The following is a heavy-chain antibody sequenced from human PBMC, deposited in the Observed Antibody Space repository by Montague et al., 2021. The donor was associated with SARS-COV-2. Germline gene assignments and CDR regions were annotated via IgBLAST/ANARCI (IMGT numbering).Heavy chain of an antibody. V-gene: IGHV5-10-1*01. Sequence: QSGAEVEKPGESLRISCKGSGYSFTSYWISWVRQMPGKGLEWMGRIDPSDSYTNYSPSFQGHVTISADKSISTAYLQWSSLKASDTAMYYCARHRAYYGSGSPPLIDYWGQGTLVTVSS. CDR1: GYSFTSYW. D-gene: IGHD3-10*01. CDR2: IDPSDSYT. J-gene: IGHJ4*02. CDR3: ARHRAYYGSGSPPLIDY.